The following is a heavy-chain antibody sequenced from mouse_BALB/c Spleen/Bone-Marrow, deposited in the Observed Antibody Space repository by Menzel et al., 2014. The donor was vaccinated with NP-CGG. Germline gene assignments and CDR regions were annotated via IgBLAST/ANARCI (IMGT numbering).Heavy chain of an antibody. D-gene: IGHD2-4*01. J-gene: IGHJ2*01. CDR1: GFTFSSYS. V-gene: IGHV5-6-4*01. Sequence: EVQGVESGGGLVKPGGSLKLSCAASGFTFSSYSMSWVRQTPEKRLEWVATISSGGHYTYYPDSVKGRFTISRDNAENTLFLQMSSLKSEDTAMYYCSKDGGYDYSYYFDYWGQGTTLTVSS. CDR3: SKDGGYDYSYYFDY. CDR2: ISSGGHYT.